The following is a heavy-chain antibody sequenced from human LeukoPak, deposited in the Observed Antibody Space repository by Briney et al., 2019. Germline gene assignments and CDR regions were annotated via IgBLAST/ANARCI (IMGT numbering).Heavy chain of an antibody. D-gene: IGHD5-18*01. CDR1: GFTVSSNY. CDR2: IYSGGST. CDR3: VRVGYSYGYGDWNHFDY. V-gene: IGHV3-66*02. Sequence: GGSLRLSCAASGFTVSSNYMSWVRQAPGKGLEWVSIIYSGGSTYYADSVKGRFTISRDNSKNTLYLQMNSLRAEDTAVYICVRVGYSYGYGDWNHFDYWGQGTLVTVSS. J-gene: IGHJ4*02.